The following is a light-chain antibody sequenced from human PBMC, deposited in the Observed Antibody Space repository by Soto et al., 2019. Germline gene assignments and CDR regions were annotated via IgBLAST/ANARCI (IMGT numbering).Light chain of an antibody. Sequence: EIVMTQSPATLSVSPGERATLSCRASQSVSSNLAWFQQKPGQAPRLLIYGASTRATGIPATFSGSGSGTEFTLTISSLKSEDFAVYYCQQYNDRPGTFGQGTKVEIK. CDR1: QSVSSN. J-gene: IGKJ1*01. CDR2: GAS. CDR3: QQYNDRPGT. V-gene: IGKV3-15*01.